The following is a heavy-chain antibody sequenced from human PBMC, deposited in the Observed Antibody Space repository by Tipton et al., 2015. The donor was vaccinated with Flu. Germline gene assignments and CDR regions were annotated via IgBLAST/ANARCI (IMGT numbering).Heavy chain of an antibody. CDR1: DFTVSYNY. Sequence: QVQLVQSGGGLIQPGGSLRLSCIASDFTVSYNYMNWVRQAPGKGLEWVTTISYDGSNQYYADSVKGRFTISRDNSKNMVYLQMNSLRAEYTAVYYCAIDSDYGSRSYWIDYWGQGTLVIVSS. J-gene: IGHJ4*01. V-gene: IGHV3-30*13. CDR3: AIDSDYGSRSYWIDY. D-gene: IGHD3-10*01. CDR2: ISYDGSNQ.